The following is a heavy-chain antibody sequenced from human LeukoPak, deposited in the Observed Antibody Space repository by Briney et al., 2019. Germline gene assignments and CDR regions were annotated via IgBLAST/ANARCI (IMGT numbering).Heavy chain of an antibody. CDR2: IYYSGST. J-gene: IGHJ5*02. CDR3: AVLGYCSSTSCSPPRFDP. V-gene: IGHV4-30-4*08. Sequence: SQTLSLTCTVSGGSIGSGDYYWSWIRQPPGKGLEWIGYIYYSGSTYYNPSLKSRVTISVDTSKNQFSLKLSSVTAADTAVYYCAVLGYCSSTSCSPPRFDPWGQGTLVTVSS. CDR1: GGSIGSGDYY. D-gene: IGHD2-2*01.